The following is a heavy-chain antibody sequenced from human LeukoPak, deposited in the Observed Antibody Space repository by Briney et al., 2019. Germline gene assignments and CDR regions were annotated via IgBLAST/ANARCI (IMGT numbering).Heavy chain of an antibody. CDR1: GFAFSPYI. V-gene: IGHV3-21*01. D-gene: IGHD1-7*01. CDR3: ARDQEIGTGEFDY. CDR2: ISGSGSYI. Sequence: GGSLRLSCAASGFAFSPYIMNWVRQAPGKGLGWVSSISGSGSYIYYADSVKGRFTIYRDNAKNSLYLQMNSLRAEDTAVYYCARDQEIGTGEFDYWGQGTLVTVSS. J-gene: IGHJ4*02.